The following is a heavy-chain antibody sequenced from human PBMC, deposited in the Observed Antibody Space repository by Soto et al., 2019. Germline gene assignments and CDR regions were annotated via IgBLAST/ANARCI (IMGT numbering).Heavy chain of an antibody. CDR2: IYHSGST. Sequence: PSETLSLTCAASGGSISSGGYSWSWIRQPPGKGLEWIGYIYHSGSTYYNPSLKSRVTISVDRSKNQFSLKLSSVTAADTAVYYCARGLYYYDSSGFDYWGQGTLVTVSS. V-gene: IGHV4-30-2*01. CDR1: GGSISSGGYS. J-gene: IGHJ4*02. D-gene: IGHD3-22*01. CDR3: ARGLYYYDSSGFDY.